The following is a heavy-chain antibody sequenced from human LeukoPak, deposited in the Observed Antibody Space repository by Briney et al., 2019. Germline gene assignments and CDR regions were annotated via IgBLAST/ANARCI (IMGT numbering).Heavy chain of an antibody. CDR3: ARSDLLSTTFPPRDYYYYSIYV. J-gene: IGHJ6*03. D-gene: IGHD5/OR15-5a*01. V-gene: IGHV1-69*05. CDR1: GGTFRTYA. Sequence: SVKVSCKASGGTFRTYAVTWLRQAPGQGVEWLGGIMPFFGTTHFAQKFRGRVSIPTDESTSTAYMELSSLRSEATAVYYCARSDLLSTTFPPRDYYYYSIYVWGKGTTVTASS. CDR2: IMPFFGTT.